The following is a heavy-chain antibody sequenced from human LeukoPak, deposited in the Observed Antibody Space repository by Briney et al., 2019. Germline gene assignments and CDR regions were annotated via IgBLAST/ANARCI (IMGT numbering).Heavy chain of an antibody. CDR3: AKRGVVIRVILVGFHKEAYYFDS. CDR2: ISGSGGST. D-gene: IGHD3-22*01. V-gene: IGHV3-23*01. CDR1: GITLSSYG. J-gene: IGHJ4*02. Sequence: PGGSLRLSCAVSGITLSSYGMSWVRQAPGKGLEWVAGISGSGGSTNYADSVKGRFTISRDNPKNTLYLQMNSLTVEDTAVYFCAKRGVVIRVILVGFHKEAYYFDSWGQGALVTVPS.